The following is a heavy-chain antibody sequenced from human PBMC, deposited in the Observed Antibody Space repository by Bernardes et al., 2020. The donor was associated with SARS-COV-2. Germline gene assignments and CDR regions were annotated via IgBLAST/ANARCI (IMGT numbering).Heavy chain of an antibody. CDR2: IYYIGTT. V-gene: IGHV4-31*01. J-gene: IGHJ6*03. CDR3: ARGIWSGSNHSYYMYV. D-gene: IGHD3-9*01. Sequence: SESLSLTCAVSGFSISSCDYYWIWLPPQQGKGLESIIYIYYIGTTYSNPSLRRLVTISVDTTKNQFPLKLSFVTAADTAVYFCARGIWSGSNHSYYMYVWGKGTTVTVSS. CDR1: GFSISSCDYY.